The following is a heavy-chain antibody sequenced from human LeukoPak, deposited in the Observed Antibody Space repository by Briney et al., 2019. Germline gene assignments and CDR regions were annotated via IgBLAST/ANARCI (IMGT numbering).Heavy chain of an antibody. Sequence: GGSLRLSCAASGFTFSSYAMHWVRQAPGKGLEWVSGISWNSGSIGYADSVEGRFTISRDNAKNSLYLQMNSLRAEDTALYYCAKDKAGRGGDCSFDYWGQGTLVTVSS. CDR2: ISWNSGSI. CDR3: AKDKAGRGGDCSFDY. D-gene: IGHD2-21*02. V-gene: IGHV3-9*01. J-gene: IGHJ4*02. CDR1: GFTFSSYA.